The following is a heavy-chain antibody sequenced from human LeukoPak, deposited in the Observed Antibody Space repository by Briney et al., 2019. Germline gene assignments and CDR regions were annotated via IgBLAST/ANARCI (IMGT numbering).Heavy chain of an antibody. D-gene: IGHD3-22*01. CDR1: GGSISSSSYY. V-gene: IGHV4-39*07. CDR2: IYYSGST. J-gene: IGHJ4*02. Sequence: SETLSLTCTVSGGSISSSSYYWGWIRQPPGKGLEWIGSIYYSGSTYYNPSLKSRVTMSVDTSKNQFSLKLSAVTAADTAVYYCARTYYDAGGYYGLDYWGQGILVTVSS. CDR3: ARTYYDAGGYYGLDY.